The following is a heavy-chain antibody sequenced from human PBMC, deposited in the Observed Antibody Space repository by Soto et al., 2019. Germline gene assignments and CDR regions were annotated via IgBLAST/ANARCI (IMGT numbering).Heavy chain of an antibody. CDR1: GFTFGDYA. D-gene: IGHD3-16*01. CDR2: IRSITYGGTT. J-gene: IGHJ6*02. Sequence: PGGSLRLSCTASGFTFGDYAMSWFRQAPGKGLEWVGLIRSITYGGTTEYAASVKGRFSISRDDSKSIAYLQMNTLKTEDTAVYYCTRDGVLLTMGAYSSYGLDVWGQWTTLSVSS. CDR3: TRDGVLLTMGAYSSYGLDV. V-gene: IGHV3-49*03.